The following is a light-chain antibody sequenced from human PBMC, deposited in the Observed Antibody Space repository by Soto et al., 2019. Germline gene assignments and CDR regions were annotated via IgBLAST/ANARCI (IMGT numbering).Light chain of an antibody. CDR3: QQYIDSPRT. Sequence: EIILTQSPGTLALSPGDGATLSCRASQTVNRNYLAGYHQRPGQPPRLLIHGVANMASGVPDRFSGDRSGTEFTLTVGRLDPDDFGVYYWQQYIDSPRTFGQGTRVEVK. V-gene: IGKV3-20*01. CDR2: GVA. CDR1: QTVNRNY. J-gene: IGKJ1*01.